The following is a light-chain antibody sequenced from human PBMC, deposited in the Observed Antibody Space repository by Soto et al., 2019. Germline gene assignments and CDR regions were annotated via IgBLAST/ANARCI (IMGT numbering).Light chain of an antibody. CDR3: SSYRSSSIVV. V-gene: IGLV2-18*02. J-gene: IGLJ2*01. CDR2: EVS. Sequence: QSVLTQPPSVSGSPGQSVTISCTGTSSDVGSYNRVSWYQQPPGTAPKLMIYEVSNRPSGVPDRFSGSKSGSTASLTISGLQAEDEADYYCSSYRSSSIVVFGGGTQLTVL. CDR1: SSDVGSYNR.